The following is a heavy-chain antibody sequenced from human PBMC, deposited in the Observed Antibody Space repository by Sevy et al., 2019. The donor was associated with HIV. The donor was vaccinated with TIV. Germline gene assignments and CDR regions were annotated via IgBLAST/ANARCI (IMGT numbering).Heavy chain of an antibody. D-gene: IGHD2-15*01. CDR2: IVVGSDKT. CDR3: AADTAGYSERGDYFDY. Sequence: ASVKVSCKASGFTFIKSAVQWVRQARGQRLEWIGWIVVGSDKTTYAQKFQERVTITRDMSTSTAYMELRSLRSEDTAVYYCAADTAGYSERGDYFDYWGQGTLVTVSS. V-gene: IGHV1-58*01. CDR1: GFTFIKSA. J-gene: IGHJ4*02.